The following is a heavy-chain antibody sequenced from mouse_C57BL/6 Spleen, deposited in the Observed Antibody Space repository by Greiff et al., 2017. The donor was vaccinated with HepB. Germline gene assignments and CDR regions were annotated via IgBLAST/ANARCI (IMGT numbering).Heavy chain of an antibody. CDR3: TRCNYYAMDY. D-gene: IGHD2-1*01. CDR2: IDPETGGT. J-gene: IGHJ4*01. CDR1: GYTFTDYE. Sequence: QVQLQQSGAELVRPGASVTLSCKASGYTFTDYEMHWVKQTPVHGLEWIGAIDPETGGTAYNQKFKGKAILTADKSSSTAYMELRSLTSEDSAVYYCTRCNYYAMDYWGQGTSVTVSS. V-gene: IGHV1-15*01.